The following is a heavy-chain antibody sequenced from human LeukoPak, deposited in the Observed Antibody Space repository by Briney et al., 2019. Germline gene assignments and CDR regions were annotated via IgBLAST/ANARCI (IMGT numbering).Heavy chain of an antibody. J-gene: IGHJ4*02. V-gene: IGHV3-23*01. CDR3: TKDDGYYDSSGSFLFDS. D-gene: IGHD3-22*01. CDR1: GFTFSSYA. Sequence: GGSLRLSCAASGFTFSSYAMSWVRQAPGKGLEWVSTISASGASTGYADSVKGRFSISRDNSKNTLYLQMNSLRAEDTAVYYCTKDDGYYDSSGSFLFDSWGQGTLVTVSS. CDR2: ISASGAST.